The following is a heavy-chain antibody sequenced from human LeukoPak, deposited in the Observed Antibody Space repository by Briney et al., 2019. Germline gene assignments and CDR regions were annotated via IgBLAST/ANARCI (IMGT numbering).Heavy chain of an antibody. D-gene: IGHD2-2*02. J-gene: IGHJ4*02. CDR2: INPNSGGT. CDR1: GYTFTGYY. Sequence: ASVKVSCKASGYTFTGYYMHRVRQAPGQGLEWMGWINPNSGGTNYAQKFQGRVTMTRDTSISTAYMELSRLRSDDTAVYYCARAGRIVVVPAAIVYWGQGTLVTVSS. V-gene: IGHV1-2*02. CDR3: ARAGRIVVVPAAIVY.